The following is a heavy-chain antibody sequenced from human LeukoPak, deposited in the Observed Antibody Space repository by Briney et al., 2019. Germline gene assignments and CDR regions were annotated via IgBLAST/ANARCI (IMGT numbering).Heavy chain of an antibody. CDR1: GFTFSNAW. J-gene: IGHJ4*02. Sequence: GGSLRLSCAASGFTFSNAWMSWVRQAPGKGREWFGRIKSKTDGGTTDYAAPVKGRFTISRDDSKNTLYLQMNSLKAEDTAVYYCTTSTYYYDSSGYYYFDYWGQGTLVTVSS. D-gene: IGHD3-22*01. V-gene: IGHV3-15*01. CDR2: IKSKTDGGTT. CDR3: TTSTYYYDSSGYYYFDY.